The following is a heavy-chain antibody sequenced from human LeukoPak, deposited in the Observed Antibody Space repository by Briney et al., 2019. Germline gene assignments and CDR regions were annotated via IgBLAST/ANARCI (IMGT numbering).Heavy chain of an antibody. CDR1: GYTFTSYG. Sequence: GESLKISCKGSGYTFTSYGISWVRQAPGQGLEWMGWISAYNGNTNYAQKLQGRVTMTTDTSTSTAYMELRSLRSDDTAVYYCARTLKDYDILTGLNYWGQGTLVTVSS. CDR2: ISAYNGNT. V-gene: IGHV1-18*01. CDR3: ARTLKDYDILTGLNY. J-gene: IGHJ4*02. D-gene: IGHD3-9*01.